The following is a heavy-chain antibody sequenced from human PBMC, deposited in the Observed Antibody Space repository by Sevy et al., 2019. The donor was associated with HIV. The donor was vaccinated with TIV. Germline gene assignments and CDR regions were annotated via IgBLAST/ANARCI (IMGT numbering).Heavy chain of an antibody. CDR3: AKDKQRVIAVAGTMDY. CDR2: ISYDGSNK. J-gene: IGHJ4*02. Sequence: GSLRLSCAASGFTFSTYAMHWVRQAPGKGLEWVAVISYDGSNKYYVDSVKGRFTVSRDNSKNTLYLQMDSLRPEDTAVYYCAKDKQRVIAVAGTMDYWGQGTLVTVSS. D-gene: IGHD6-19*01. V-gene: IGHV3-30*18. CDR1: GFTFSTYA.